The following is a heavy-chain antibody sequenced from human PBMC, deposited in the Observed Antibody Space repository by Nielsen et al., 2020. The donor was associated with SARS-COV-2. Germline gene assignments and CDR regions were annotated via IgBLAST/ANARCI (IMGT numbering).Heavy chain of an antibody. D-gene: IGHD5-12*01. V-gene: IGHV3-7*02. Sequence: GGSLRLSCAASGFSFGTYWMSWVRQAPGKGLEWVANIKGDVSENKYVDSVKGRFTISRDNAKNSLFLQMNSLRAEDTAVYYCATIVDIVALAGYGMDVWGQGTTVTVSS. CDR1: GFSFGTYW. J-gene: IGHJ6*02. CDR2: IKGDVSEN. CDR3: ATIVDIVALAGYGMDV.